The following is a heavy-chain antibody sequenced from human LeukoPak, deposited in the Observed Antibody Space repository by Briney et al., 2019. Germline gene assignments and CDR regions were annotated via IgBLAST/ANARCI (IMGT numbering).Heavy chain of an antibody. CDR1: GGTFRSHI. Sequence: ASVKVSCKTSGGTFRSHIFSWVRQAPGQGLEWMGRITPVIDSAKYAQKFRDRLTITADTSTGTAYMELSSPTPDDTALYYCTRVNLRGSQYNWFDPWGQGTLVIVSS. J-gene: IGHJ5*02. D-gene: IGHD1-26*01. CDR2: ITPVIDSA. V-gene: IGHV1-69*08. CDR3: TRVNLRGSQYNWFDP.